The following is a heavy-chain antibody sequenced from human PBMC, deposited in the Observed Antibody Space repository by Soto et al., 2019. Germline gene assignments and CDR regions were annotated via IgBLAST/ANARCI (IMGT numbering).Heavy chain of an antibody. CDR3: ARWGYYYVDPYIY. J-gene: IGHJ4*02. D-gene: IGHD3-22*01. CDR2: ISYAGSNK. Sequence: QVQVVESVGGVVQPGTSLRLSCAASGFTFSSYGMHWVRQAPGKGLEWVTIISYAGSNKYYADSVKVRFTISRNNSKISLYLQMNSLRAEDTAVYYCARWGYYYVDPYIYRGQGNRVTVSS. V-gene: IGHV3-30*03. CDR1: GFTFSSYG.